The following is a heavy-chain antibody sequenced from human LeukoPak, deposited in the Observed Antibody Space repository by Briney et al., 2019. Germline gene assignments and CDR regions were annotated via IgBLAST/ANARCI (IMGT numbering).Heavy chain of an antibody. J-gene: IGHJ4*02. CDR2: ISSSSSTI. V-gene: IGHV3-48*02. CDR3: ARDCSGGSCYLDY. CDR1: GFTFSSYW. D-gene: IGHD2-15*01. Sequence: GGSLRLSYAASGFTFSSYWMSWVRQAPGKGLEWVSYISSSSSTIYYADSVKGRFTISRDDAKNSLFLQMNSLRDEDTAVYYCARDCSGGSCYLDYWGQGTLVTVSS.